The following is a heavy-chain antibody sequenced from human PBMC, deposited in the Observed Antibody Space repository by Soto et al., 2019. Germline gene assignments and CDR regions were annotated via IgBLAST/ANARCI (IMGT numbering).Heavy chain of an antibody. J-gene: IGHJ4*02. D-gene: IGHD3-10*01. V-gene: IGHV3-30-3*01. CDR1: GFTFSSYA. Sequence: QVQLVESGGGVVQPGRSLRLSCAASGFTFSSYAMQWVRQAPGKGLEWVAVISYDGSNKYYADSVKGRFTISRDKSKNTLYLQMNSLRAEYTAVYYCARPDYGSGSYPDYWGQGTLVTLSS. CDR2: ISYDGSNK. CDR3: ARPDYGSGSYPDY.